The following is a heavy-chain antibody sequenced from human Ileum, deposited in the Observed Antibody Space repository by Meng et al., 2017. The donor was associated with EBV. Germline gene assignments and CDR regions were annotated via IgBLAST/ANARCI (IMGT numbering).Heavy chain of an antibody. V-gene: IGHV4-59*08. CDR3: ARGGWSLDY. J-gene: IGHJ4*02. Sequence: AQLQESGPGLVTPSEPRSPPATVSGGSISSYYWSWIRQPPGKGLEWIGYIYYSGSTNYNPSLKSRVTISVDTSKNQFSLNLSSVTAADTAVYYCARGGWSLDYWGQGTLVTVSS. CDR2: IYYSGST. CDR1: GGSISSYY. D-gene: IGHD2-15*01.